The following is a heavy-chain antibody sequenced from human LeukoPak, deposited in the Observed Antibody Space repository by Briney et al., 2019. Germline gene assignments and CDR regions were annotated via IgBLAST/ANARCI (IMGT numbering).Heavy chain of an antibody. J-gene: IGHJ4*02. V-gene: IGHV4-39*01. D-gene: IGHD6-13*01. CDR3: ARPGILAAAGTGYDY. CDR1: GGSISSSSYY. Sequence: SETLSLTCTVSGGSISSSSYYWGWIRQPPGKGLEWIGSIYYSGSTYYNPSLKSRVAISVDTSKNQFSLKLSSVTAADTAVYYCARPGILAAAGTGYDYWGQGTLVTVSS. CDR2: IYYSGST.